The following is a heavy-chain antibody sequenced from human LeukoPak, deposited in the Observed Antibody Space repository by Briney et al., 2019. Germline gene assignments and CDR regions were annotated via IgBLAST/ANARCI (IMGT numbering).Heavy chain of an antibody. D-gene: IGHD2-15*01. CDR1: GGSISSYY. J-gene: IGHJ3*02. V-gene: IGHV4-4*07. CDR3: ARACPYCSGGSCYRIRTTFDI. CDR2: IYTRGST. Sequence: SETLSLTCTVSGGSISSYYWSWIRQPAGKGLEWIGRIYTRGSTNYNPSLKSRVTMSVDTSKNQFSLKLSSVTAADTAVYYCARACPYCSGGSCYRIRTTFDIWGQGTMVTVSS.